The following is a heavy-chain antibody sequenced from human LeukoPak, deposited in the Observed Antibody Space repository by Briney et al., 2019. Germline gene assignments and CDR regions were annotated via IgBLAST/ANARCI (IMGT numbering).Heavy chain of an antibody. J-gene: IGHJ4*02. CDR3: AKDGDSSGWYRYFDY. Sequence: GGSLRLSCAASGFTFSSYAMAWVRQAPGKGLEWVSAVSGSAGTTYYADSVKGRFTISRDNSKNTLYLQMNSLRAEDTAVYYCAKDGDSSGWYRYFDYWGQGTLVTVSS. D-gene: IGHD6-19*01. CDR1: GFTFSSYA. CDR2: VSGSAGTT. V-gene: IGHV3-23*01.